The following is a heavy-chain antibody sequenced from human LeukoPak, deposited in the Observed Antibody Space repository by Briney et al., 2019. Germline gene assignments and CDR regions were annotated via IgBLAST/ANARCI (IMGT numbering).Heavy chain of an antibody. Sequence: PGGSLRLSCAASGFTFSNYGMNWVRQAPGKGLEWVSAIGGSGSDTSYTDSVKGRFTISRDNSKSTLYLQMNSLRAEDTAVYHCAKTLRDLEWLTGELDVWGQGTAVTVSS. D-gene: IGHD3-3*01. CDR1: GFTFSNYG. CDR3: AKTLRDLEWLTGELDV. CDR2: IGGSGSDT. J-gene: IGHJ6*02. V-gene: IGHV3-23*01.